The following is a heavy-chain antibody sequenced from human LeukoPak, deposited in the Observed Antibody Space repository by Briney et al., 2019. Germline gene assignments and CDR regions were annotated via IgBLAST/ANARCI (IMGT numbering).Heavy chain of an antibody. CDR2: IYTSGST. J-gene: IGHJ6*03. CDR3: ARLEAMGVAHYYYYYMDV. D-gene: IGHD5-18*01. CDR1: GDSISSGSYS. Sequence: PSETLSLTCTVSGDSISSGSYSWSWMRQPAGKGLEWVGRIYTSGSTNYNPSLKSRVTISVDTSKNQFSLNLSSVTAADTAVYYCARLEAMGVAHYYYYYMDVWGKGTTVTISS. V-gene: IGHV4-61*02.